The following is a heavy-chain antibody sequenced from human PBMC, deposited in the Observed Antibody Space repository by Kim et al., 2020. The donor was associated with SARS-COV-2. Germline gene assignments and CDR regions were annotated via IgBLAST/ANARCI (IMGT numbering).Heavy chain of an antibody. J-gene: IGHJ6*02. CDR1: GFTFSSYA. CDR2: ISYDGSNK. Sequence: GGSLRLSCAASGFTFSSYAMHWVRQAPGKGLEWVAVISYDGSNKYSADSVKGRFTFSRDNSKNTLYLQMNRLRAEDTAVYYCARARGGSYYYGMDVWGQGATVTVSS. D-gene: IGHD1-26*01. CDR3: ARARGGSYYYGMDV. V-gene: IGHV3-30-3*01.